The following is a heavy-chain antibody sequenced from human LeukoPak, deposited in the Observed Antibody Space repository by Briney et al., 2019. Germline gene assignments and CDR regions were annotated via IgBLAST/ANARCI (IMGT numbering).Heavy chain of an antibody. CDR1: GGSISSGDYY. D-gene: IGHD4-11*01. Sequence: KPSETLSLTCTVSGGSISSGDYYWSWIRQHPGKGLEWIGYIHHSGSTHYNPSLKSRVTISVDVSKNQFSLKLSSVTAADTAVYYCARLDSSSYGALGWFDPWGQGSLVTVSS. J-gene: IGHJ5*02. V-gene: IGHV4-31*03. CDR2: IHHSGST. CDR3: ARLDSSSYGALGWFDP.